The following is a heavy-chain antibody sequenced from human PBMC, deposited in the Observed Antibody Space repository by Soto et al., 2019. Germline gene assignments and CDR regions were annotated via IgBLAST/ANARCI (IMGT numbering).Heavy chain of an antibody. D-gene: IGHD6-19*01. CDR2: IYYSGST. CDR1: GGSVSSSYYY. CDR3: ATGSSGWYVDFDY. J-gene: IGHJ4*02. V-gene: IGHV4-61*01. Sequence: SETLSLTCTVSGGSVSSSYYYWSWIRQPPGKGLEWIGYIYYSGSTNYNPSLKSRVTISIDMSKNQFSLNLSSVTAADTAVYYCATGSSGWYVDFDYWGQGTLVTVSS.